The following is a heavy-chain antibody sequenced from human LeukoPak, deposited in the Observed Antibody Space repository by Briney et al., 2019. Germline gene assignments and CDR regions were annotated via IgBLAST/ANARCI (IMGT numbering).Heavy chain of an antibody. J-gene: IGHJ3*02. CDR1: GFTVRRYW. CDR3: VRDVDTAVARSAFDI. Sequence: PGGSLRLSCAASGFTVRRYWMRWVRQAPGKGLKCVAPIKQDGGQKYYVDSVKGRFTISRDDVKNSLYLQMNSLRAEDTGVYYCVRDVDTAVARSAFDIWGQGTMVTVSS. CDR2: IKQDGGQK. D-gene: IGHD5-18*01. V-gene: IGHV3-7*04.